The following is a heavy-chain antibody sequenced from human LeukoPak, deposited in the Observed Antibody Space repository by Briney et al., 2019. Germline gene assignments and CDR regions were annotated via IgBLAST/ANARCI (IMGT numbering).Heavy chain of an antibody. D-gene: IGHD3-10*01. CDR1: GYTLTELS. CDR2: FDPEVGET. V-gene: IGHV1-24*01. Sequence: ASVKVSCKVSGYTLTELSMHWVRQAPGKGLEWMGGFDPEVGETIYAQKFRGRVTMTEDTSPDTAYMGLSSLRSDDTAVYYCARDRPNQLLWFGEFPYYYYYMDVWGKGTTVTISS. CDR3: ARDRPNQLLWFGEFPYYYYYMDV. J-gene: IGHJ6*03.